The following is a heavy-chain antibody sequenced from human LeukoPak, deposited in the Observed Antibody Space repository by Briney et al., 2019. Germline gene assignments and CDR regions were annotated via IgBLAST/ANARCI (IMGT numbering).Heavy chain of an antibody. CDR1: GGSISSYY. J-gene: IGHJ4*02. Sequence: SETLSLTCTVSGGSISSYYWSWIRQPPGKGLEWIGYIYYSGGTNYNPSLKSRVTISVDTSKNQFSLKLSSVTAADTAVYYCAREVSLGYCSGGSCYVDYWGQGTLVTVSS. CDR2: IYYSGGT. V-gene: IGHV4-59*12. D-gene: IGHD2-15*01. CDR3: AREVSLGYCSGGSCYVDY.